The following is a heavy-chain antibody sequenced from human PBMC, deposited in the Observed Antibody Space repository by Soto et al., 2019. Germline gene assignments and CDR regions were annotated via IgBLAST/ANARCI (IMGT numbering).Heavy chain of an antibody. Sequence: QVQLVQSGAEVRKPGSSVKVSCKASGGTFSNFAFTWVRQAPGQGLEWMGEIIPFAGTTDHAQPFQGRVTLTADELTSTVYMELSSLRSDGSAVYYSAQQGGRAAAGVYYYSGLDVWGQGTTVTVSS. CDR1: GGTFSNFA. D-gene: IGHD6-13*01. V-gene: IGHV1-69*01. J-gene: IGHJ6*02. CDR3: AQQGGRAAAGVYYYSGLDV. CDR2: IIPFAGTT.